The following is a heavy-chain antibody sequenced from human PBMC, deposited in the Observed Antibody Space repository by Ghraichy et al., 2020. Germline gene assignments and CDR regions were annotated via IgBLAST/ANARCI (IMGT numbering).Heavy chain of an antibody. Sequence: SVKVSCKASGGTFSSYAISWVRQAPGQGLEWMGGIIPILGTANYAQKFQGRVTITTDESTSTAYMELSSLRSEDTAVYYCARAPILDSGYDGNDYGGQGTLVTVSS. J-gene: IGHJ4*02. CDR3: ARAPILDSGYDGNDY. CDR1: GGTFSSYA. D-gene: IGHD5-12*01. V-gene: IGHV1-69*05. CDR2: IIPILGTA.